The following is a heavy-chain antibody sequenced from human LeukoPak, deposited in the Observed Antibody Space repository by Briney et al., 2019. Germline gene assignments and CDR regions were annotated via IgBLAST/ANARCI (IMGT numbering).Heavy chain of an antibody. V-gene: IGHV4-39*01. J-gene: IGHJ5*02. CDR1: GGSISSSSYY. D-gene: IGHD3-10*01. CDR2: IYYSGST. CDR3: ARGGAGGSGSFSPQYNWFDP. Sequence: SETLSLTCTVSGGSISSSSYYWGWIRQPPGKGLEWIGSIYYSGSTYYNPSLKSRVTISVDTSKNQFSLKLSSVTAADTAVYYCARGGAGGSGSFSPQYNWFDPWGQGTLVTVSP.